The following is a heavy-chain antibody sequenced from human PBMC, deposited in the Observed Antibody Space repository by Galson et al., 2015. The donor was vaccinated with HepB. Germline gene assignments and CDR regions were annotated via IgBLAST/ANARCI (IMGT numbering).Heavy chain of an antibody. CDR2: ISYDGSNK. V-gene: IGHV3-30-3*01. CDR1: GFTFSSYA. CDR3: ARERAQGVLLWFGELSP. Sequence: SLRLSCAASGFTFSSYAMHWVRQAPGKGLEWVAVISYDGSNKYYADSVKGRFTISRDNSKNTLYLQMNSLRAEDTAVYYCARERAQGVLLWFGELSPWGQGTLVTVSS. D-gene: IGHD3-10*01. J-gene: IGHJ5*02.